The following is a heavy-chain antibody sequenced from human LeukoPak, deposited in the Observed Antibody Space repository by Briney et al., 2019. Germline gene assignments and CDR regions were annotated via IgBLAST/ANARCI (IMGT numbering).Heavy chain of an antibody. CDR2: INPGGDNT. V-gene: IGHV1-46*01. CDR1: GYTFTKYY. Sequence: GASVKASCKASGYTFTKYYIHWVRQAPGQVLEWMGLINPGGDNTNYAQNFQGRVTMTRDTSTSTVYMELSSLRSEDTAIYYCARIRDGYNDAYDIWGQGTVVTVPS. J-gene: IGHJ3*02. CDR3: ARIRDGYNDAYDI. D-gene: IGHD5-24*01.